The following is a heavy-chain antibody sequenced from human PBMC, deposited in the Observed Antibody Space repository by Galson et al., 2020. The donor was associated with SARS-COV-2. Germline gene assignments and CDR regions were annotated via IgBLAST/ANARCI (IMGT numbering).Heavy chain of an antibody. CDR2: ISSSGGNT. V-gene: IGHV3-23*01. D-gene: IGHD3-10*01. Sequence: GESLKISCAASGFTFSTYAMNWVRHAPGRGLEWVSGISSSGGNTHYADSVKGRFTISRDYSKSTLYLQMESLRVEDTAVYYCAKALGGWTNRPYYSGMDVWGQGTTVTVSS. CDR3: AKALGGWTNRPYYSGMDV. J-gene: IGHJ6*02. CDR1: GFTFSTYA.